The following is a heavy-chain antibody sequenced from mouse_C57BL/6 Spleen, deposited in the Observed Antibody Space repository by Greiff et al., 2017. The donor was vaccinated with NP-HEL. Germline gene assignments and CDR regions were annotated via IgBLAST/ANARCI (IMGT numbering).Heavy chain of an antibody. Sequence: EVKLVESEGGLVQPGRSMKLSCTASGFTFSDYYMAWVRQVPEKGLEWVANINYDGSSTYYLDSLKSRFIISRDNAKNILYLQMSSLKSEDTATYYCARERELGSFDYWGQGTTLTVSS. J-gene: IGHJ2*01. CDR2: INYDGSST. V-gene: IGHV5-16*01. D-gene: IGHD4-1*01. CDR3: ARERELGSFDY. CDR1: GFTFSDYY.